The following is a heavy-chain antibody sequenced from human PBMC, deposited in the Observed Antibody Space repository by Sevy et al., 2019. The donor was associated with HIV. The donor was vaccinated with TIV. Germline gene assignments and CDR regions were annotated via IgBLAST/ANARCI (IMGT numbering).Heavy chain of an antibody. CDR1: GFSFNTFS. V-gene: IGHV3-21*01. J-gene: IGHJ5*02. D-gene: IGHD3-10*01. Sequence: GGSLRLSCAASGFSFNTFSMNWVRQRPEKGLEWVSSISSSSNYIFYADSVKGRFTISRDNSKNTLYLQMNSLRADDTAIYYCARDRGEILRSAFKSWGQGTLVTVSS. CDR2: ISSSSNYI. CDR3: ARDRGEILRSAFKS.